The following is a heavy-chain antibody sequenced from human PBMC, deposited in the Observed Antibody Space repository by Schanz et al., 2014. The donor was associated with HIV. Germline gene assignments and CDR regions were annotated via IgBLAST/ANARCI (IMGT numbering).Heavy chain of an antibody. CDR1: GYTFSGHY. J-gene: IGHJ6*02. CDR2: ISAYNGNT. Sequence: QVQLMQSGAEVKEPGASVKVSCKASGYTFSGHYLHWVRQAPGQGLEWMGWISAYNGNTNYAQKLQGRVTMTTDTSTSTAYMELRSLRSDDTAVYYCARDMGETYDGMDVWGQGTTVTVSS. D-gene: IGHD3-16*01. CDR3: ARDMGETYDGMDV. V-gene: IGHV1-18*04.